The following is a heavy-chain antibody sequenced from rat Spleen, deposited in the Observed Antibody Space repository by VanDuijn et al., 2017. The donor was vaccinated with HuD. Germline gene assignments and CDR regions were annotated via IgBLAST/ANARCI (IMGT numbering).Heavy chain of an antibody. J-gene: IGHJ2*01. Sequence: EVQLVESDGGLVQPGRSLKLSCAASGFTFSNYGMHWIRQAPTKGLEWVASISPSGGSTYYRYSVRCRFTISRDNAKSTLYLQMDSLRSEDTATYYCATGSQGGRTVFDYWGQGVMVTVSS. CDR2: ISPSGGST. CDR3: ATGSQGGRTVFDY. V-gene: IGHV5-19*01. CDR1: GFTFSNYG.